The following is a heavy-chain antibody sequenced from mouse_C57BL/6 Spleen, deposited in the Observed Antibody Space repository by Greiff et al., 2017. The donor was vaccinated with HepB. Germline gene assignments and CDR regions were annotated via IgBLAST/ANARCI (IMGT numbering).Heavy chain of an antibody. CDR3: ARGIITTGLYFDY. D-gene: IGHD1-1*01. V-gene: IGHV1-64*01. Sequence: VQLQQPGAELVKPGASVKLSCKASGYTFTSYWMHWVKQRPGQGLEWIGMIHPNSGSTNYNEKFKSKATLTVDKSSSTAYMQLSSLTSEDSAVYYCARGIITTGLYFDYWGQGTTLTVSS. J-gene: IGHJ2*01. CDR2: IHPNSGST. CDR1: GYTFTSYW.